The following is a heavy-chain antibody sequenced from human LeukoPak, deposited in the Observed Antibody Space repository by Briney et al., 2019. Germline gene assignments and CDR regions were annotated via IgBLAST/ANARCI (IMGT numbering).Heavy chain of an antibody. D-gene: IGHD2-15*01. V-gene: IGHV1-2*02. CDR3: ARDRRCSGSSCYSGVFDY. CDR2: INPNSGGT. J-gene: IGHJ4*02. CDR1: GYTFTGYY. Sequence: GASVKVSCKASGYTFTGYYMHWVRQAPGQGLEWMGWINPNSGGTNYAQKFQGRVTMTRDTSISTAYMELSRLRSDDTAVYYYARDRRCSGSSCYSGVFDYWGQGTLVTVSS.